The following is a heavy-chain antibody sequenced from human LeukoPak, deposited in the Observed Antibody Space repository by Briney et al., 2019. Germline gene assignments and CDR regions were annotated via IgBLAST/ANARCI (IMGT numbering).Heavy chain of an antibody. V-gene: IGHV1-69*13. J-gene: IGHJ6*03. CDR1: GCTFSSYA. CDR2: SIPIFGTA. D-gene: IGHD4-17*01. Sequence: SSVKVSCKASGCTFSSYAFSWVRQPPGQGLEWVGVSIPIFGTANYAQKFQGRVTITADESTSTAYMELSSLRSEDTAVYYCARPFAYGRKGGYYYYYMDVWGKGTTVTVSS. CDR3: ARPFAYGRKGGYYYYYMDV.